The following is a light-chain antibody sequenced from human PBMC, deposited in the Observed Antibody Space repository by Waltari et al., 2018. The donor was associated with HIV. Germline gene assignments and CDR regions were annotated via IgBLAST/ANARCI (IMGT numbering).Light chain of an antibody. CDR2: RND. Sequence: QSVLTQPPSASGTPGQRVTISCSGSNFNIGSNYVYWYQHVPGAAPKLLIYRNDQRPSGVRDRFSGSKSGTSASLAISGLRSEDGADYYWAAWDDSLSGFYVLGTGTKVTVL. CDR1: NFNIGSNY. J-gene: IGLJ1*01. V-gene: IGLV1-47*01. CDR3: AAWDDSLSGFYV.